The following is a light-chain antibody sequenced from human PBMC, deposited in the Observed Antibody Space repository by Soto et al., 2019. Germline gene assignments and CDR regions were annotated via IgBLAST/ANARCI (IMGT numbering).Light chain of an antibody. CDR3: QQYHKWPLT. Sequence: EIVMTQFPATLAVSPGESATLSCRASQSVSTNLAWYQQKPGQAPRLLMYGASTRATGMPASFSGSGSGTEFILTISSLQSEDFAVYYRQQYHKWPLTFGEGTRLEIK. CDR2: GAS. V-gene: IGKV3-15*01. CDR1: QSVSTN. J-gene: IGKJ5*01.